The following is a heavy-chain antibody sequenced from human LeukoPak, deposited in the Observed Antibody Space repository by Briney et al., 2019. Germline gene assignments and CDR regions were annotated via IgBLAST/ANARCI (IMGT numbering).Heavy chain of an antibody. J-gene: IGHJ4*02. D-gene: IGHD3-16*01. CDR2: IYTSGRT. Sequence: PSETLSLTCSVSGGSMSSDYYSWIRQPAGKGLEWFGRIYTSGRTNYNPSPQSRVTMSVDTSKNQFSLRLSSVTADTGVYYCCRSAYTYGPFDYWGQGTLVAVSS. CDR1: GGSMSSDY. CDR3: CRSAYTYGPFDY. V-gene: IGHV4-4*07.